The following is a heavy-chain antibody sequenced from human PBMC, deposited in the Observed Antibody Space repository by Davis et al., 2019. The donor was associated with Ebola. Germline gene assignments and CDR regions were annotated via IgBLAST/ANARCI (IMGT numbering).Heavy chain of an antibody. CDR3: ARHRSSCTSTSCYAGYYGMDV. Sequence: MPSETLSLTCTVSGGSISSSSDYWGWIRQPPGKGLEWIASIYYSGSTYYNPSLKSRVTISVDTSKNQVSLKLGSVTAADTAVYYCARHRSSCTSTSCYAGYYGMDVWGQGTTVTVSS. CDR2: IYYSGST. V-gene: IGHV4-39*01. CDR1: GGSISSSSDY. D-gene: IGHD2-2*01. J-gene: IGHJ6*02.